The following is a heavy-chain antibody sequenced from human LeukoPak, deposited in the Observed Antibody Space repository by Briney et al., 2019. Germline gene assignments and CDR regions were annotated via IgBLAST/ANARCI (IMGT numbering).Heavy chain of an antibody. V-gene: IGHV1-18*01. CDR2: ISAYNGNT. CDR3: ARAEDIVVVPAAIVPIDP. D-gene: IGHD2-2*01. CDR1: GYTLTSYG. J-gene: IGHJ5*02. Sequence: ASVKVSCKASGYTLTSYGISWVRQAPGQGLEWMGWISAYNGNTNYAQKLQGRVTMTTDTSTSTAYMELRSLRSDDTAVYYCARAEDIVVVPAAIVPIDPWGQGTLVTVSS.